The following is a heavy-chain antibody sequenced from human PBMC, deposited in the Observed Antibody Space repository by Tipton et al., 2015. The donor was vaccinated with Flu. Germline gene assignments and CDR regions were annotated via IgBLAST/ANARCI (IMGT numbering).Heavy chain of an antibody. CDR2: ISTSGSTR. J-gene: IGHJ5*02. D-gene: IGHD3-22*01. CDR1: GFTFRAYE. Sequence: SLRLSCAASGFTFRAYEMNWVRQAPGKGLEWVSYISTSGSTRDYAASVKGRFTISRDNAKNSLYLQMNSLRAEDTAVYYCARDEDSRDWYNWFDPWGRGSLVTVSS. V-gene: IGHV3-48*03. CDR3: ARDEDSRDWYNWFDP.